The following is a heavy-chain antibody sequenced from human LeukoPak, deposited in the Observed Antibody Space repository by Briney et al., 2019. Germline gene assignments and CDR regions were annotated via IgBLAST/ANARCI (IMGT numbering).Heavy chain of an antibody. CDR3: ARAEFTDDAFDI. Sequence: ASVKVSCKASGYTFTSYDINWVRQATGQGLEWMGWMNPNSGNTGYAQKFQGRVTMTRNTSISTAYMELSSLRSEDTAVYYCARAEFTDDAFDIWGQGTMVTVSS. CDR1: GYTFTSYD. CDR2: MNPNSGNT. V-gene: IGHV1-8*01. D-gene: IGHD3-10*01. J-gene: IGHJ3*02.